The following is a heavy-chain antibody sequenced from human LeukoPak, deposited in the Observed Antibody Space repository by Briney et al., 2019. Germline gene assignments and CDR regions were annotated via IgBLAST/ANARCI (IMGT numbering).Heavy chain of an antibody. V-gene: IGHV3-48*01. D-gene: IGHD3-10*01. CDR3: ARDPRSGSYYELAAG. CDR2: ISSSSSTI. Sequence: GGSLRLSCAASGFTFSTYSMNWVRQAPGKGLEWVSYISSSSSTIYYADSVKGRFTISRDNAKNSLYLQMNSLRAEDTAVYYCARDPRSGSYYELAAGWGQGTLVTVSS. J-gene: IGHJ4*02. CDR1: GFTFSTYS.